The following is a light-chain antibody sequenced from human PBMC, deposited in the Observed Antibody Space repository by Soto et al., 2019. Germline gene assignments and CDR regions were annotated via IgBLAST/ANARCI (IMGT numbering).Light chain of an antibody. CDR1: QTVSTSY. CDR2: GAS. J-gene: IGKJ1*01. CDR3: QQYGDSPRT. V-gene: IGKV3-20*01. Sequence: EILLTQSPGTLSLSPGERATLSCRASQTVSTSYLAWYQQKPGQAPRLLIFGASSRATGVPDRFSGSGSGTDFTLSISRLEPEDFAVYYCQQYGDSPRTFGKGTKVEIK.